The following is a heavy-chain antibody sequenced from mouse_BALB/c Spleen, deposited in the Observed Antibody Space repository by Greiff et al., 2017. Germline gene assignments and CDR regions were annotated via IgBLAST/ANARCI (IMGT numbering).Heavy chain of an antibody. V-gene: IGHV5-6-5*01. CDR3: ARGITVYAMDY. CDR2: ISSGGST. J-gene: IGHJ4*01. Sequence: EVHLVESGGGLVKPGGSLKLSCAASGFTFSSYAMSWVRQTPEKRLEWVASISSGGSTYYPDSVKGRFTISRDNARNILYLQMSSLRSEDTAMYYCARGITVYAMDYWGQGTSVTVSS. CDR1: GFTFSSYA. D-gene: IGHD2-4*01.